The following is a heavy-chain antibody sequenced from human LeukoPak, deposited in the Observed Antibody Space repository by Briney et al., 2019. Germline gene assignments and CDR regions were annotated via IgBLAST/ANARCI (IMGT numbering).Heavy chain of an antibody. V-gene: IGHV3-23*01. CDR1: GFTFSSYG. CDR2: ISGSGGST. CDR3: ARRAGAYSHPYDY. J-gene: IGHJ4*02. Sequence: GGTLRLSCAASGFTFSSYGMSWVRQAPGKGLEWVSAISGSGGSTYYADSVKGRFTISRDNSKNTLYLQMNSLRPEDTAVYYCARRAGAYSHPYDYWGQGTLVTVSS. D-gene: IGHD4/OR15-4a*01.